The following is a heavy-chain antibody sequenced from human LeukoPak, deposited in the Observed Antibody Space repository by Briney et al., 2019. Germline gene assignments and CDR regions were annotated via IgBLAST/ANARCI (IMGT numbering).Heavy chain of an antibody. V-gene: IGHV3-30-3*01. CDR1: GFTFSTYA. CDR3: TRDNKDGYNYYFDY. Sequence: PGGSLRLSCAASGFTFSTYAMHWVRQAPGRGLEWVAVISSDGSNKYYADSVKGRFTISRDNSKNMLYLQMNSLRAEDTTLYHCTRDNKDGYNYYFDYWGQGTLVTVSS. J-gene: IGHJ4*02. CDR2: ISSDGSNK. D-gene: IGHD5-24*01.